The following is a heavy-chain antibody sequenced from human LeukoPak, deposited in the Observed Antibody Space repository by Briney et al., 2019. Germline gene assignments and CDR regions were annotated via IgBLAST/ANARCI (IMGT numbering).Heavy chain of an antibody. D-gene: IGHD3-22*01. CDR1: GFTFSSYA. Sequence: PGGPLRLSCAAFGFTFSSYAMSWVRQAPGKGLEWVSAISGSGGSTYYADSVKGRFTISRDNSKNTLYLQMNSLRAEDTAVYYCATFSTFYDSSGYNIDYWGQGTLVTVSS. J-gene: IGHJ4*02. V-gene: IGHV3-23*01. CDR2: ISGSGGST. CDR3: ATFSTFYDSSGYNIDY.